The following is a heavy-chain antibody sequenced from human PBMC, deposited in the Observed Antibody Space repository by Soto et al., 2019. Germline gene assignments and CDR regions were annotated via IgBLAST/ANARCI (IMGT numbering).Heavy chain of an antibody. D-gene: IGHD3-9*01. Sequence: EVQLVETGGGLIQPGGSLRLSCAASGFTVSSNYMSWVRQAPGKGLEWVSVIYSGGSTYYADSVKGRFTISSDNSKNTLYLQMNSLRAEDTAVYYCARTLRYFDWPGGMDVWGQGTTVTVSS. J-gene: IGHJ6*02. CDR2: IYSGGST. CDR1: GFTVSSNY. V-gene: IGHV3-53*02. CDR3: ARTLRYFDWPGGMDV.